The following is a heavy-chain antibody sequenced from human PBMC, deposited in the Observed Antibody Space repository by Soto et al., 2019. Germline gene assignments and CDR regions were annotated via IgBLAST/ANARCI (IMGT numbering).Heavy chain of an antibody. D-gene: IGHD5-18*01. CDR1: GFTFSSYA. J-gene: IGHJ4*02. CDR2: ISSSGGST. Sequence: GGSLRLSCAASGFTFSSYAMSWVRQAPGKGLEWVSAISSSGGSTYDADSVKGRFTISRDNSKNTLYLQMNRLRAEDTAVYYCAKAPYSYGQLPPYYFDYWGQGTLVTVSS. V-gene: IGHV3-23*01. CDR3: AKAPYSYGQLPPYYFDY.